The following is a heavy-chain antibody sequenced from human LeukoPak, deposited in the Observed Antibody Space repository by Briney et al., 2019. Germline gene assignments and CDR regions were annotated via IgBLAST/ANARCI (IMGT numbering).Heavy chain of an antibody. CDR1: GFTFSSYS. V-gene: IGHV3-48*01. CDR3: ARDKDVDTAMVPFDP. CDR2: ISSSSSTI. Sequence: PGGSLRLSCAASGFTFSSYSMNWVRQAPGKGLEWVSYISSSSSTIYYADSVKGRFTISRDNAKNSLYLQMNSLRAEDTAVYYCARDKDVDTAMVPFDPWGQGTLVTVPS. J-gene: IGHJ5*02. D-gene: IGHD5-18*01.